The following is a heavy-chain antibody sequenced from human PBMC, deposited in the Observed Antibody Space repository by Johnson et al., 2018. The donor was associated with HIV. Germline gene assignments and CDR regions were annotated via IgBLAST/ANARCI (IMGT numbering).Heavy chain of an antibody. V-gene: IGHV3-74*01. CDR3: ARERIGYSSSGDIFDI. CDR2: IHHAESST. J-gene: IGHJ3*02. D-gene: IGHD6-13*01. CDR1: GFTFSSYW. Sequence: VQLVESGGGFVQPGGSLRLSCAASGFTFSSYWMHWVRQAPGTGLVWVSRIHHAESSTHYADSVTGRFTISSDNSKNTQYLQMSMRRAEDTAVYYCARERIGYSSSGDIFDIWGQGTMVTVSS.